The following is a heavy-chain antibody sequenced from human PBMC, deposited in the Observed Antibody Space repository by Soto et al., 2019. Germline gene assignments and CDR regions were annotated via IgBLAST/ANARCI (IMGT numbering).Heavy chain of an antibody. V-gene: IGHV1-45*02. CDR3: ARSLRYCSSTSCLPAQWNQDAFDI. CDR2: ITPFNGNT. CDR1: GYTFTYRY. J-gene: IGHJ3*02. D-gene: IGHD2-2*01. Sequence: SVKVSCKASGYTFTYRYLHWVRQAPGQALEWMGWITPFNGNTNYAQKFQDRVTITRDRSMSTAYMELSSLRSEDTAMYYCARSLRYCSSTSCLPAQWNQDAFDIWGQGTMVTVSS.